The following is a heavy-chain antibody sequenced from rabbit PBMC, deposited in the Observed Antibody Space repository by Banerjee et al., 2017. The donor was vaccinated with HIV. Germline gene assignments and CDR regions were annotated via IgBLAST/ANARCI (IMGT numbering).Heavy chain of an antibody. CDR3: ARDYAGGWGGGNL. CDR2: IYAGSSGST. V-gene: IGHV1S45*01. J-gene: IGHJ4*01. D-gene: IGHD4-1*01. Sequence: QEQLEESGGDLVKPEGSLTLTCKASGFSFSSSYWICWVRQAPGKGLEWIACIYAGSSGSTQYANWAKGRFTISKISSTTVTLQMTSLTAADTATYFCARDYAGGWGGGNLWGQGTLVTVS. CDR1: GFSFSSSYW.